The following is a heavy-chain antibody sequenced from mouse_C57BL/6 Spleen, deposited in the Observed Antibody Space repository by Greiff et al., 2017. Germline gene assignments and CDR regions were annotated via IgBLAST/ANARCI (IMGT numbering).Heavy chain of an antibody. J-gene: IGHJ2*01. V-gene: IGHV14-2*01. Sequence: VQLQQSGAELVKPGASVKLSCTASGFNIKDYYMHWVKQRTEQGLEWIGMIDPEDGETKYAPKFQGKATITADTPSNASYLKLSSLTSEDTAVYYCAVSITTVVAHFDYWGQGTTLTVSS. CDR2: IDPEDGET. CDR3: AVSITTVVAHFDY. CDR1: GFNIKDYY. D-gene: IGHD1-1*01.